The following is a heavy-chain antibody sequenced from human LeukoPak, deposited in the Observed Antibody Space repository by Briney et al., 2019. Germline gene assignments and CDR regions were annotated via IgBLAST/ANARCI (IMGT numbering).Heavy chain of an antibody. V-gene: IGHV5-51*01. CDR3: AGQSRDGSKTRGYYFDY. Sequence: GESLKISCQVSGYSFINYWIGWVRQMPGKGLESMGIIYPADSDTTYSPSFQGQVTISADKSISTVYLQWSSLKASDTAMYYCAGQSRDGSKTRGYYFDYWGQGTLVTVSS. D-gene: IGHD3-10*01. CDR2: IYPADSDT. J-gene: IGHJ4*02. CDR1: GYSFINYW.